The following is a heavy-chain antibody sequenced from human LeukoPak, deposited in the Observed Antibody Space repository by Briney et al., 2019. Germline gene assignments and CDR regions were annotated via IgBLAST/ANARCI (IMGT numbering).Heavy chain of an antibody. CDR3: ARISIRYSSSRHFDY. J-gene: IGHJ4*02. D-gene: IGHD6-13*01. V-gene: IGHV2-70*11. CDR2: IDWDDDK. Sequence: ESGPALVKPTQTLTLTCTFSGFSLSTSGMCVSWIRQPPGKALEWLARIDWDDDKYYSTSLKTRLTIPKDTSKNQVVLTMTNMDPVDTATYYCARISIRYSSSRHFDYWGQGTLVTVSS. CDR1: GFSLSTSGMC.